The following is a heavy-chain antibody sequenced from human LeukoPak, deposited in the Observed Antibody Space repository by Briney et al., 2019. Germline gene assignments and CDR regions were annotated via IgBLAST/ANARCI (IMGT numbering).Heavy chain of an antibody. CDR3: ARRGYSYDFRTDY. D-gene: IGHD5-18*01. Sequence: SETLSLTCTVSGGSISSSSYYWGWIRQPPGKGLEWIGSIYYSGSTYYNPSLKSRVTISVDTSKNQFSLKLSSVTAADTAVYYCARRGYSYDFRTDYWGQGTLVTVSS. J-gene: IGHJ4*02. CDR1: GGSISSSSYY. CDR2: IYYSGST. V-gene: IGHV4-39*01.